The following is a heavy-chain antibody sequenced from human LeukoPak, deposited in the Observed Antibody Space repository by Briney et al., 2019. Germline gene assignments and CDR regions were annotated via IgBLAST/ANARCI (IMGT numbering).Heavy chain of an antibody. J-gene: IGHJ6*02. V-gene: IGHV3-33*01. Sequence: PGGSLRLSCAASGFTFSSYGMHWVRQAPGKGLEWVAVIWYDGSNKYHADSVKGRFTISRDNSKNTLYLQMNSLRAEDTAVYYCARDPSPHMTAGMGVWGQGTTVTVSS. CDR2: IWYDGSNK. CDR3: ARDPSPHMTAGMGV. CDR1: GFTFSSYG. D-gene: IGHD2-21*01.